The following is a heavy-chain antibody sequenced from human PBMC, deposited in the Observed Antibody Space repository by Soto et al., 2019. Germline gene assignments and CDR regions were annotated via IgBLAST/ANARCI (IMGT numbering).Heavy chain of an antibody. J-gene: IGHJ4*02. Sequence: QITLNESGPTVVRPTETLTLTCRFSGFSLTTSGVGVGWIRQSPGKAPEWLALIYWDDDKRYSASLKSRLTITKDTSKNQVVLTVSDLDRTNTATYYCANRVLRTVFGMVTTTAIYFDFWGQGTPVAVSS. CDR2: IYWDDDK. CDR3: ANRVLRTVFGMVTTTAIYFDF. V-gene: IGHV2-5*02. D-gene: IGHD3-3*01. CDR1: GFSLTTSGVG.